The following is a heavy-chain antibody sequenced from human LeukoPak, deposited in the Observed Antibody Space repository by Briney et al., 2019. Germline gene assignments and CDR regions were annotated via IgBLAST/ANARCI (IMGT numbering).Heavy chain of an antibody. CDR2: INHSGST. CDR3: ANLYGSGSWIDY. CDR1: GGSFSGYY. J-gene: IGHJ4*02. D-gene: IGHD3-10*01. Sequence: SETLSLTCAVYGGSFSGYYWSWIRQPPGKGLEWIGEINHSGSTNYNPSLKSRVTISVDTSKNQFSLKLSSVTAADTAVYYCANLYGSGSWIDYWGQGTLVTVSS. V-gene: IGHV4-34*01.